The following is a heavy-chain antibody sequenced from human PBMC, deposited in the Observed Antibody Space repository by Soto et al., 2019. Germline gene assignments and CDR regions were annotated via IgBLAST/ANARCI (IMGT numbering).Heavy chain of an antibody. CDR1: GYIFTTYG. V-gene: IGHV1-18*01. Sequence: QVHLVQSGAEVKKPVASVKVSCKGSGYIFTTYGITWVRQAPGQGLEWMGWISSHNGITNYAQKLQGIVTVTRDPSTSPAYMELRNRRSDDTAVYYCSRGRYGDYWGQGALVTVSS. CDR2: ISSHNGIT. J-gene: IGHJ4*02. D-gene: IGHD1-1*01. CDR3: SRGRYGDY.